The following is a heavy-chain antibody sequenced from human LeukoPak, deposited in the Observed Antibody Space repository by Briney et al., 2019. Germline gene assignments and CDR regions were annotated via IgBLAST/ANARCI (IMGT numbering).Heavy chain of an antibody. CDR1: GGSFSGSY. Sequence: SETLSLTCAVYGGSFSGSYWTWIRQPPGKGLNWIGEINHSGSTNYNPSLKSRVTISVDTSKSQFSLKLRSVTAADTAVYYCARPKAGYSSTDAFDIWGQGTMVTVSS. CDR2: INHSGST. CDR3: ARPKAGYSSTDAFDI. V-gene: IGHV4-34*01. D-gene: IGHD6-19*01. J-gene: IGHJ3*02.